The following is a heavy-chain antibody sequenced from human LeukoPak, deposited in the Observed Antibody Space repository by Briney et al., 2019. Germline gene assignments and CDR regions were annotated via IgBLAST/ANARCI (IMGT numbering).Heavy chain of an antibody. Sequence: SETLSLTCTVSGGSISSYYWSWIRQPPGKGLEWIGYIYYSGSTNYNPSLKSRVTISVDTSKNQFSLKLGSVTAADTAVYYCASTRSGWSTTLFDYWGQGTLVTVSS. CDR1: GGSISSYY. V-gene: IGHV4-59*01. CDR2: IYYSGST. J-gene: IGHJ4*02. CDR3: ASTRSGWSTTLFDY. D-gene: IGHD6-19*01.